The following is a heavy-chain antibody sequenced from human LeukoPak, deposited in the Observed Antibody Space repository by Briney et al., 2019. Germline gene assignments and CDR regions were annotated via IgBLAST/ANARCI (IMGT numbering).Heavy chain of an antibody. V-gene: IGHV3-30*18. D-gene: IGHD3-22*01. J-gene: IGHJ4*02. CDR2: ISYDGSNK. CDR1: GFTFSSYG. Sequence: GGSLRLSCAASGFTFSSYGMHWVRQAPGKGLEWVAVISYDGSNKYYADSVKGRFTISRDNSKNTLYLQMNSLRAEDTALYYCAKVGARYYDSSGYPHFDYWGQGTLVTVSS. CDR3: AKVGARYYDSSGYPHFDY.